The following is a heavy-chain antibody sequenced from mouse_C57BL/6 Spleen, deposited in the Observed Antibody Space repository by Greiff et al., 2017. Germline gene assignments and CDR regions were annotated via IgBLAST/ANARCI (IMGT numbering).Heavy chain of an antibody. CDR1: GYTFTSYW. V-gene: IGHV1-61*01. Sequence: VQLQQSGAELVRPGSSVKLSCKASGYTFTSYWMDWVKQRPGQGLEWIGNIYPSDSETHYNQKFKDKATLTVDKSSSTAYMQLSSLTSEDSAVYYCARRDGYSAWFAYWGQGTLVTVSA. D-gene: IGHD2-3*01. CDR2: IYPSDSET. J-gene: IGHJ3*01. CDR3: ARRDGYSAWFAY.